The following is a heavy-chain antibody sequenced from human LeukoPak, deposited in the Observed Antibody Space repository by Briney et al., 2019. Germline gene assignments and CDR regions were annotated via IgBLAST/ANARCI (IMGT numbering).Heavy chain of an antibody. D-gene: IGHD5-18*01. Sequence: SETLSLTCTVSGGSISSSSYYWGWIRQPPGKGLEWIGYIYYSGSTNYNPSLKSRVTISVDTSKNQFSLKLSSVTAADTAVYYCARVLYGYSYGSDYYYYYMDVWGKGTTVTVSS. CDR2: IYYSGST. V-gene: IGHV4-61*05. CDR1: GGSISSSSYY. CDR3: ARVLYGYSYGSDYYYYYMDV. J-gene: IGHJ6*03.